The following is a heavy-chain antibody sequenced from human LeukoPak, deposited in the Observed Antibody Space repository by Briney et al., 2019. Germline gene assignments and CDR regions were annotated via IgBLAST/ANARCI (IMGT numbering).Heavy chain of an antibody. D-gene: IGHD2-15*01. CDR1: GGSFSGYY. V-gene: IGHV4-34*01. CDR3: ARGGCNGGSCYLSLTTIDY. J-gene: IGHJ4*02. CDR2: INHSGST. Sequence: SETLSLTCAVYGGSFSGYYWSWIRQSPGKGLEWIGEINHSGSTNYNPSLTSRATISVDTSKNQFSLKVSSVTAADTAVYYCARGGCNGGSCYLSLTTIDYWGQGTLVTVSS.